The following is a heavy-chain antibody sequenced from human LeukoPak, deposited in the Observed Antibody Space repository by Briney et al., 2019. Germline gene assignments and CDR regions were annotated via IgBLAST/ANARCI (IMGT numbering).Heavy chain of an antibody. Sequence: GGSLRLSCAASAFTFSSYGMHWVRQAPGKGLEWVAVIWYDGSNKYYADSVKGRFTISRDNSKNTLYLQMNSLRAEDTAVYYCARDQSQSRFLEWLLSSPPAAGMDVWGQGTTVTVSS. V-gene: IGHV3-33*01. CDR1: AFTFSSYG. J-gene: IGHJ6*02. CDR2: IWYDGSNK. CDR3: ARDQSQSRFLEWLLSSPPAAGMDV. D-gene: IGHD3-3*01.